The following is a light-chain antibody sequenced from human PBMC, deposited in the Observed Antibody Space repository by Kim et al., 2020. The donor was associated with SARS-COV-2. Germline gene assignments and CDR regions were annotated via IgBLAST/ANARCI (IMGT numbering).Light chain of an antibody. CDR2: AAS. V-gene: IGKV1-27*01. J-gene: IGKJ1*01. CDR3: QKCDSAPWT. Sequence: DIQMTQSPSSLSASVGDRVTITCRASQDISNYLVWFQLKPGKAPKRLIYAASALQPGVPSRFSGSGSGTDFTLTVTSLQPEDVATYYCQKCDSAPWTFGQGTKVDIK. CDR1: QDISNY.